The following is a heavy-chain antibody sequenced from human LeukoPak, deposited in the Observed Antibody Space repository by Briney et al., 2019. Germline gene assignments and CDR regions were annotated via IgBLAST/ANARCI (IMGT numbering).Heavy chain of an antibody. CDR2: ISGSGEST. J-gene: IGHJ4*02. CDR3: AKERDERVSASCDY. D-gene: IGHD3-10*01. CDR1: AFSLNAYN. V-gene: IGHV3-23*01. Sequence: PGGSLRLSCAASAFSLNAYNMNWVRQAPGKGLEWVSGISGSGESTTYADSVKGRFTISRDNSKYTLYLQMTSLRGEDTALYYCAKERDERVSASCDYWGQGIQVTVSS.